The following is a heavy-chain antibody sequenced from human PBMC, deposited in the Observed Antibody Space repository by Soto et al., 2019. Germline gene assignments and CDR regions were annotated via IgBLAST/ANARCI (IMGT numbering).Heavy chain of an antibody. CDR1: GGSISGYY. CDR3: ARESYYGSGATVVAY. Sequence: SETLYLTCHVPGGSISGYYWSWMRQPPGKGLEWIGYIYYSGTTSYNPSLNSRVTMSVDTSKNQFSLKANSVTAADTAVYYCARESYYGSGATVVAYWGQGTLVTVS. J-gene: IGHJ4*02. D-gene: IGHD3-10*01. V-gene: IGHV4-59*01. CDR2: IYYSGTT.